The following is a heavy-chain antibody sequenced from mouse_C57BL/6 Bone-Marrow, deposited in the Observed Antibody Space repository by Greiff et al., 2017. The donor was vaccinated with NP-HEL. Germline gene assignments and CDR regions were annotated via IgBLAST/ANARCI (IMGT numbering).Heavy chain of an antibody. J-gene: IGHJ1*03. CDR1: GYTFTSYG. D-gene: IGHD1-1*02. CDR3: ARTFLSVPSWFAC. Sequence: QVQLQQSGAELARPGASVKLSCKASGYTFTSYGISWVKQRTGQGLEWIGEIYPRSGNTYYNEKFTGKATLTADKSSSTAYMELRSLTSEDAAGYFCARTFLSVPSWFACWGTGTTVTVSS. CDR2: IYPRSGNT. V-gene: IGHV1-81*01.